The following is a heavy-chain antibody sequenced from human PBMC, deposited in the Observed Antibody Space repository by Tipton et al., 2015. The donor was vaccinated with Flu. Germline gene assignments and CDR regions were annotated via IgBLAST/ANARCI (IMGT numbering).Heavy chain of an antibody. V-gene: IGHV3-15*05. CDR2: IKGRADGEAT. CDR3: TTRGRGKQQERLDY. Sequence: SLRFSCAASGFSFSTAWMSWVRQAPGRGLEWIGRIKGRADGEATDYAAPVKGRFTISRDDSQNTLFLQMNSLKAEDTGLNYCTTRGRGKQQERLDYWGQGTLVTVS. D-gene: IGHD3-16*01. J-gene: IGHJ4*02. CDR1: GFSFSTAW.